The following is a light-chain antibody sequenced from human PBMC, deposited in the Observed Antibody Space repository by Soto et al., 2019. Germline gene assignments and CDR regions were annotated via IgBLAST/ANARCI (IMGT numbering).Light chain of an antibody. CDR2: EGS. Sequence: QSALTQPASVSGSPGQSITISCTGTSSDVGSYNLVSWYQQHPGKAPKLMIYEGSKRPSGVSNRFSGSKSGNTASLTISGLQAEDEADYYCCSYAGSSTLFGGGTQLPS. CDR3: CSYAGSSTL. CDR1: SSDVGSYNL. J-gene: IGLJ3*02. V-gene: IGLV2-23*01.